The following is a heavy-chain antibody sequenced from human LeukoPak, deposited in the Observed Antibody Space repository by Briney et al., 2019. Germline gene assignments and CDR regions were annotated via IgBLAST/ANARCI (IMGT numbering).Heavy chain of an antibody. D-gene: IGHD6-13*01. CDR3: AKAESSSWSWEVHGMDV. Sequence: QPGRSLRLSCAASGFTFSSNAMSWVRQAPGKGLEWVSTISGSGGSTYYADSVKGRFTISRDNSKNTLYLQMNSLRAEDTAVYFCAKAESSSWSWEVHGMDVWGKGTTVTVSS. CDR1: GFTFSSNA. CDR2: ISGSGGST. J-gene: IGHJ6*04. V-gene: IGHV3-23*01.